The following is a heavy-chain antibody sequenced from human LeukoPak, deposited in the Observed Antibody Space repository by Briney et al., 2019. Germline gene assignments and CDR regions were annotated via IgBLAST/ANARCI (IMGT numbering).Heavy chain of an antibody. CDR1: AFSLNAYN. V-gene: IGHV3-21*04. CDR3: VRDRGTYRPIDY. Sequence: GGSLRLSCAASAFSLNAYNMNWVRRAPGKGLEWVSSISYTGTYIYYADSVKGRFTISRDNAQNSLYLQMNSLRAEDTAIYYCVRDRGTYRPIDYWGQGTLVTVSS. J-gene: IGHJ4*02. CDR2: ISYTGTYI. D-gene: IGHD1-26*01.